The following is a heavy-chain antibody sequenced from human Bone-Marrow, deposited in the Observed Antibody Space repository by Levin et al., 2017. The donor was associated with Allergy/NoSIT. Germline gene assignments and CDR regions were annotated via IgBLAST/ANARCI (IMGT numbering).Heavy chain of an antibody. J-gene: IGHJ6*02. CDR3: ARIRRGIAVAGYYYGMDV. CDR1: GFSLSTSGMC. CDR2: IDWDDDK. V-gene: IGHV2-70*11. D-gene: IGHD6-19*01. Sequence: QTLSLTCTFSGFSLSTSGMCVSWIRQPPGKALEWLARIDWDDDKYYSTSLKTRLTISKDTSKNQVVLTMTNMDPVDTATYYCARIRRGIAVAGYYYGMDVWGQGTTVTVSS.